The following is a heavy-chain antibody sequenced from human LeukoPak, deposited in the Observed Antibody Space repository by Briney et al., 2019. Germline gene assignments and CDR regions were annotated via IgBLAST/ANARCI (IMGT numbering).Heavy chain of an antibody. CDR1: GFTFGSYW. CDR3: ATPTAGTWHFDY. V-gene: IGHV3-7*01. Sequence: PGGSLRLSCAASGFTFGSYWMTWVRQAPGKGLEWVANIKQDASERYYVDSVKGRFTISRDNARNSLYLQMNSLRAEDTAVYYCATPTAGTWHFDYWDQGTLVTVSS. D-gene: IGHD1-1*01. J-gene: IGHJ4*02. CDR2: IKQDASER.